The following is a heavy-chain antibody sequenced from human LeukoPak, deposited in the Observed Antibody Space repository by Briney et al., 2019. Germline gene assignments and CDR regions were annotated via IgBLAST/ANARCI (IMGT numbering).Heavy chain of an antibody. CDR2: ISSSGSTI. CDR3: ARDGPYYDVLTGYPPFDY. CDR1: GCTFSDYY. J-gene: IGHJ4*02. V-gene: IGHV3-11*04. D-gene: IGHD3-9*01. Sequence: GGSLRLSCAASGCTFSDYYMSWIRQAPGKGLEWVSYISSSGSTIYYADSVKGRFTISRDNAKNSLYLQMNSLRAEDTAVYYCARDGPYYDVLTGYPPFDYWGQGTLVTVSS.